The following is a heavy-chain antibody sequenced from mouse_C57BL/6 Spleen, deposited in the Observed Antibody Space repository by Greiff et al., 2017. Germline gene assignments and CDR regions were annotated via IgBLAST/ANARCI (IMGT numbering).Heavy chain of an antibody. CDR3: TTWGNCPGDY. CDR1: GFNITDYY. Sequence: VQLQQSGAELVRPGASVKLSCTASGFNITDYYMHWVKQRPEQGLEWIGRIDPEDGDTGYAPKFQGKATMTADTSSNTAYLQRSSLTSEDTAVYYCTTWGNCPGDYWGQGTTLTVSS. CDR2: IDPEDGDT. V-gene: IGHV14-1*01. D-gene: IGHD2-1*01. J-gene: IGHJ2*01.